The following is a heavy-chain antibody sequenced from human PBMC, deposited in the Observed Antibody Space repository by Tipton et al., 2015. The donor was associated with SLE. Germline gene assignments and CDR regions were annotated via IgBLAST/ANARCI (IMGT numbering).Heavy chain of an antibody. Sequence: TLSLTCTVSGGSISSGSYYWSWIRQPAGKGLEWIGRIYTSGSTNYNPSLKSRVTISVDTSKNLFSLKLSSVTAADTAVYYCARDKGYWGQGTLVTVSS. CDR2: IYTSGST. V-gene: IGHV4-61*02. J-gene: IGHJ4*02. CDR3: ARDKGY. CDR1: GGSISSGSYY.